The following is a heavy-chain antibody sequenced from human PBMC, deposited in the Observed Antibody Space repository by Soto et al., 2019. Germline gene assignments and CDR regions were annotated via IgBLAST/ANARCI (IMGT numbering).Heavy chain of an antibody. CDR2: IYPGDSDT. CDR1: GYSFTSYW. V-gene: IGHV5-51*01. Sequence: GESLKISCKGSGYSFTSYWIGWVRQMPGKGLEWMGIIYPGDSDTRYSPSFQGQVTISADKSISTAYLQWSSLKASDTAMYYCARSYDILTILWAFDIWGQGTMVTVSS. J-gene: IGHJ3*02. CDR3: ARSYDILTILWAFDI. D-gene: IGHD3-9*01.